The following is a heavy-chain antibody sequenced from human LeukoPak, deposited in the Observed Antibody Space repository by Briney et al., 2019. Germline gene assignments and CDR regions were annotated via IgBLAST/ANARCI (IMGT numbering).Heavy chain of an antibody. CDR1: GGSFSGYY. V-gene: IGHV4-34*01. CDR3: ARGDGIVVVTANYYMDV. D-gene: IGHD2-21*02. Sequence: SETLSLTCAVYGGSFSGYYWSWIRQPPGKRLEWIGEINHSGSTNYNPSLKSRVTLSVDTSKNQFSLKLSSVTAADTAVYYCARGDGIVVVTANYYMDVWGKGTTVTISS. J-gene: IGHJ6*03. CDR2: INHSGST.